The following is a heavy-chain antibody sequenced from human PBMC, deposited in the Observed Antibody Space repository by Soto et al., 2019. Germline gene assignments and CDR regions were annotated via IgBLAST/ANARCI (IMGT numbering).Heavy chain of an antibody. CDR3: AKSSHSTVWFLRGMDV. V-gene: IGHV3-30*18. J-gene: IGHJ6*02. D-gene: IGHD3-3*01. CDR1: GFTFNSYG. Sequence: QVQLVESGGGVVQPGRSLRLSCAASGFTFNSYGMHWVRQAPGKGLEWMAVISYDGSNKYYADSVKGRFTISRDNSKNTLYLQMNSLRAEDTSLYYCAKSSHSTVWFLRGMDVWGQGTTVTVSS. CDR2: ISYDGSNK.